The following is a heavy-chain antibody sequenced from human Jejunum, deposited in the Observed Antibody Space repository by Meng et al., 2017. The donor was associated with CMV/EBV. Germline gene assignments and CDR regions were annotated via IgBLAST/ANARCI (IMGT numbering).Heavy chain of an antibody. CDR3: TKPDGPDF. J-gene: IGHJ4*02. V-gene: IGHV3-23*01. CDR1: GFTFSGYD. Sequence: VQLLGCGGALVQPGVSLSLSCAASGFTFSGYDMSWVRQAPGKGLQWVSTISAISDYTHYADSVKGRFTTSRDNSQNTLYLQMNSLRVEDTAIYYCTKPDGPDFWGQGTLVTVSS. CDR2: ISAISDYT.